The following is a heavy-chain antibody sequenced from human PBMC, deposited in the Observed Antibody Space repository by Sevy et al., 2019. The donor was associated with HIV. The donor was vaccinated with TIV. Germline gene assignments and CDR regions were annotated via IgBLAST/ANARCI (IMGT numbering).Heavy chain of an antibody. J-gene: IGHJ2*01. Sequence: SETLSLTCSVSGVSISTSSDYWGWIRQPPGKGLEWIGSVYYSGTTYFKPTLKSRVSISLDTSKNQFSLTLRSVTAADTAVHYCARHGSTNELGIDWYIDLWGRGSLVTVSS. CDR1: GVSISTSSDY. CDR2: VYYSGTT. V-gene: IGHV4-39*01. CDR3: ARHGSTNELGIDWYIDL. D-gene: IGHD1-7*01.